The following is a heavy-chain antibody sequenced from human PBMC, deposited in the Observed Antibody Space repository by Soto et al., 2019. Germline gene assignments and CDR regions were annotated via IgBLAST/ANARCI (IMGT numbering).Heavy chain of an antibody. CDR2: ISGSGGST. J-gene: IGHJ4*02. D-gene: IGHD3-3*01. V-gene: IGHV3-23*01. CDR3: AKVRRWLLYERNAFDY. Sequence: EVQLLESGGGLVQPGGSLRLSCAASGFTFSSYAMSWVRQAPGKGLEWVSAISGSGGSTYYADSVKGRFTISRDNSKNPLYQQMNSLRAEDTALYYCAKVRRWLLYERNAFDYWGRGTLVPVSS. CDR1: GFTFSSYA.